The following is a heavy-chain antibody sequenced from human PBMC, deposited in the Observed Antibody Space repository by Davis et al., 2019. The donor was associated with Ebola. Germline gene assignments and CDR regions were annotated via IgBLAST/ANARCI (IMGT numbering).Heavy chain of an antibody. J-gene: IGHJ4*02. CDR1: GFTFSSYW. D-gene: IGHD6-6*01. V-gene: IGHV3-74*01. Sequence: HTGGSLRLSCAASGFTFSSYWMHWVRQAPGKGLVWVSRINSDGSSTSYADSVKGRFTISRDNSKSTLYLQMNSLTAEDTAVYYCAREGSHPTARPGYFDFWGQGALVTVSS. CDR3: AREGSHPTARPGYFDF. CDR2: INSDGSST.